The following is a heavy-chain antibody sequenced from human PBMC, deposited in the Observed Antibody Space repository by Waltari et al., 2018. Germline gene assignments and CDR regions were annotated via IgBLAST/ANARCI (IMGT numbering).Heavy chain of an antibody. D-gene: IGHD1-26*01. Sequence: EVQLVESGGGLVQPGRSLRLSCAASGFTAFAFPMHWVRQVPGRVLRGVANFTWNNETLYYTDSVKGRFTVSRDNAKKSLYLQINSLRPEDEALYYCVRGLYSGSFDVYDHWGKGTLVTVSS. J-gene: IGHJ4*02. CDR1: GFTAFAFP. CDR3: VRGLYSGSFDVYDH. CDR2: FTWNNETL. V-gene: IGHV3-9*02.